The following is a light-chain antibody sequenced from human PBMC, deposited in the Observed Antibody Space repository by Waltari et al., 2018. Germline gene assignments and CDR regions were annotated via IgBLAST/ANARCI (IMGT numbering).Light chain of an antibody. CDR2: PAS. CDR1: QSVSKY. V-gene: IGKV3-20*01. J-gene: IGKJ1*01. CDR3: QKYESLPAT. Sequence: EIVLTQSPGTMPFSPGERATLSCRASQSVSKYLAWYQQKPGQAPRLLIYPASTRATGIPARFSGSGSGTDFSLTISRLEPEDFAVYYCQKYESLPATFGQGTKVEIK.